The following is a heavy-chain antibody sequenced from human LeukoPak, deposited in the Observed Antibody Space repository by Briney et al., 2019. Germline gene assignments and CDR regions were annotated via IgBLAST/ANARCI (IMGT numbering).Heavy chain of an antibody. Sequence: GGSLRLSCAASGFTFRTSWMHWVRQAPGKGLVWVSLIKNDGITTTYADSVKGRFTISRDNAMNTVFLQMNSLRAEDTAVYYCVRDVGYSAYDWGQGTLVSVSS. D-gene: IGHD5-12*01. CDR3: VRDVGYSAYD. CDR2: IKNDGITT. V-gene: IGHV3-74*01. J-gene: IGHJ4*02. CDR1: GFTFRTSW.